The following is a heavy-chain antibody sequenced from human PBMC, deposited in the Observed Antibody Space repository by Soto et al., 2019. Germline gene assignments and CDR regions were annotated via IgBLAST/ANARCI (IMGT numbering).Heavy chain of an antibody. CDR3: AKGPLGAVAGTERYFDN. V-gene: IGHV3-23*01. J-gene: IGHJ4*02. D-gene: IGHD6-19*01. CDR2: ITGSGGTR. CDR1: GFTFSSYA. Sequence: EVQLLESGGGLVQPGGSLRLSCEPSGFTFSSYAMNWVRQAPGKGLEWVSAITGSGGTRYYADSVKGRFTISRDNSKNTLYLQMNGLRAEDTATYYCAKGPLGAVAGTERYFDNWGQGTLVTVSS.